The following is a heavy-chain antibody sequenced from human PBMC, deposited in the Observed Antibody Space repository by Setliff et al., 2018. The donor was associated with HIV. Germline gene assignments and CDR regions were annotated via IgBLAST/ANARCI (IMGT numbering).Heavy chain of an antibody. Sequence: GGSLRLSCAASGFTFSSYWIHWVRQTPGKGLVWVSRIKPDGSSITYADSVKGRFTISRDNAKNTVHLQMNSLRADDTAVYYCASLFDSTLITKHYWGQGALVTVSS. CDR1: GFTFSSYW. V-gene: IGHV3-74*01. D-gene: IGHD3-22*01. CDR3: ASLFDSTLITKHY. J-gene: IGHJ4*02. CDR2: IKPDGSSI.